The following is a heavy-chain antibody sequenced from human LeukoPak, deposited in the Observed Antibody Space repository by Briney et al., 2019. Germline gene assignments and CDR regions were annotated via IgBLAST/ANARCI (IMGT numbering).Heavy chain of an antibody. CDR2: IYHSGST. J-gene: IGHJ3*02. CDR3: ARGDAFDI. Sequence: SETLSLTCTVSGGSISYYYWSWIRQPPGKGLEWIGYIYHSGSTYYNPSLKSRVTISVDRSKNQFSLKLSSVTAADTAVYYCARGDAFDIWGQGTMVTVSS. V-gene: IGHV4-59*12. CDR1: GGSISYYY.